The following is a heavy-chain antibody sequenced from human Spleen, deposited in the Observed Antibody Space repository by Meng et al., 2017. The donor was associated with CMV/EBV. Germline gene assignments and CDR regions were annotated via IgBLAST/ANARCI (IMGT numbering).Heavy chain of an antibody. Sequence: FMPYKMNWVRQAPGKGLEWVSSISGSGQDTYYADSLRGRFTVSRDNRRKALYLQMDALRVEDTAVYYCARDLQTFCGSPGCYDGFPHWGQGTLVTVSS. J-gene: IGHJ4*02. CDR1: FMPYK. D-gene: IGHD2-2*01. V-gene: IGHV3-21*01. CDR2: ISGSGQDT. CDR3: ARDLQTFCGSPGCYDGFPH.